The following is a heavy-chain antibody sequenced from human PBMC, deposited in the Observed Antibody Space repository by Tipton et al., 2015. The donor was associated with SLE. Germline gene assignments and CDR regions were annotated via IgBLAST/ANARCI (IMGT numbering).Heavy chain of an antibody. D-gene: IGHD2-21*01. Sequence: LRLSCAVYGGSFSGYYWSWIRQPPGKGLEWIGEINHSGSTNYNPSLKSRVTISVDTSKNQFSLKLSSVTAADTAVYYCARGVGDVVVIAIRGWFDPWGQGTLVTVSS. J-gene: IGHJ5*02. CDR3: ARGVGDVVVIAIRGWFDP. V-gene: IGHV4-34*01. CDR1: GGSFSGYY. CDR2: INHSGST.